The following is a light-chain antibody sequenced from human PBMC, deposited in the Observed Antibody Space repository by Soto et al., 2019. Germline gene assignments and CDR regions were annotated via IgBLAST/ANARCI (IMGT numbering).Light chain of an antibody. CDR3: QSYDSSLSGYV. J-gene: IGLJ1*01. CDR2: ENN. Sequence: QSALTQPPSVSEAPGQRVTISCTRSSSNIGAGYEAHWYQQVPGTAPKLLIYENNNRPSGVPDRFSGSKSGTSASLAITGLQAEDEAEYYCQSYDSSLSGYVFGTGTKLTVL. V-gene: IGLV1-40*01. CDR1: SSNIGAGYE.